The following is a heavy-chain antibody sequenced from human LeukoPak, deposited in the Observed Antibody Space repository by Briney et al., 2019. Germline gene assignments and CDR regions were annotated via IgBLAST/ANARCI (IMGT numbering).Heavy chain of an antibody. J-gene: IGHJ4*02. CDR3: ATSQGPYYYDSSGYWRDDY. Sequence: GGSLRLSCAASGFTFSTYDMNWVRQAPGKGLVWVSFITSSSNTIYYADSVKGRFTISRDNAKNSLFLQMNSLRAEDTAVYYCATSQGPYYYDSSGYWRDDYWGQGTLLTVSS. CDR2: ITSSSNTI. V-gene: IGHV3-48*04. D-gene: IGHD3-22*01. CDR1: GFTFSTYD.